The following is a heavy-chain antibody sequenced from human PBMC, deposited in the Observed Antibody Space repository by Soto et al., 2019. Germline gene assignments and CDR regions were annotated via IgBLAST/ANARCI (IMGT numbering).Heavy chain of an antibody. J-gene: IGHJ3*02. CDR1: GYTFTSYA. CDR2: INAGNGNT. V-gene: IGHV1-3*01. D-gene: IGHD3-16*02. CDR3: ARGGEYDYIWGSYRPDDAFDI. Sequence: ASVKVSCKASGYTFTSYAMHWVRQAPGQRLEWMGWINAGNGNTKYSQKFQGRVTITRDTSASTAYMELSSLRSEDTAVYYCARGGEYDYIWGSYRPDDAFDIWGQGTMVTV.